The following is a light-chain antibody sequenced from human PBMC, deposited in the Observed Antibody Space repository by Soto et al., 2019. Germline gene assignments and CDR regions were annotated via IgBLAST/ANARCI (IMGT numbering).Light chain of an antibody. CDR2: GAS. Sequence: DIQMTQSPSSLSASVGDRVTITCRASQSISSDLNWYQQKPGEAPKLLVYGASNLQSGVPSTFRGSGSGTDVTLTISSLQPEDFATYYCQQSNNYPLTFGGGTKVEIK. CDR3: QQSNNYPLT. V-gene: IGKV1-39*01. CDR1: QSISSD. J-gene: IGKJ4*01.